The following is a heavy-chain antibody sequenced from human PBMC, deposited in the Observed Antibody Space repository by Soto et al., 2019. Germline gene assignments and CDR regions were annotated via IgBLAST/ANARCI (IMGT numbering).Heavy chain of an antibody. CDR1: GGTFSSYT. D-gene: IGHD2-2*01. Sequence: GASVKVSCKASGGTFSSYTISWVRQAPGQGLEWMGRIIPILGIANYAQKFQGRVTITADKSTSTAYMELSSLRSEDTAVYYCASSPPVVPAALKGGDYYYYYYMDVWGKGTTVTAP. V-gene: IGHV1-69*02. CDR2: IIPILGIA. J-gene: IGHJ6*03. CDR3: ASSPPVVPAALKGGDYYYYYYMDV.